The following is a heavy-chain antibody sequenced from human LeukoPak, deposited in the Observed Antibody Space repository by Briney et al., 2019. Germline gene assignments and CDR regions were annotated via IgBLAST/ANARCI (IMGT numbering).Heavy chain of an antibody. CDR2: IYTSGST. J-gene: IGHJ4*02. V-gene: IGHV4-61*02. Sequence: SQTLSLTCTVSGGSISSGSYYWSWIRQPAGKGLEWIGRIYTSGSTNYNPSPKSRVTISVDTSKNQFSLKLSSVTAADTAVYYCAREEANWGCLDYWGQGTLVTVSS. D-gene: IGHD7-27*01. CDR3: AREEANWGCLDY. CDR1: GGSISSGSYY.